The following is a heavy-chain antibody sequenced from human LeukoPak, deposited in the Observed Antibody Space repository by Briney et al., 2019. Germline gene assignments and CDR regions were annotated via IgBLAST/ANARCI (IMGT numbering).Heavy chain of an antibody. Sequence: GGSLRLSCAASGFTFSSYSMNWVRQAPGKGLEWVSSISSSSSYTYYADSVKGRFTISRDNAKNSLYLQMNSLRAEDTAVYYCARDSGAAAGTSFDYWGQGALVTVSS. CDR2: ISSSSSYT. D-gene: IGHD6-13*01. CDR1: GFTFSSYS. J-gene: IGHJ4*02. V-gene: IGHV3-21*01. CDR3: ARDSGAAAGTSFDY.